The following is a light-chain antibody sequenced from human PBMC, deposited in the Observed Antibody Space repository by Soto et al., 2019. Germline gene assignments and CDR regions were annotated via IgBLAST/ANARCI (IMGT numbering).Light chain of an antibody. CDR3: QQYNNWPYT. Sequence: EIVMTQSPATLSVSPGDRATLSCRASQSVRSYLAWYQQKPGQSPRLLISGASTRATGFPARFSGSGSGTEFTLTISTLQSEDFAVYYCQQYNNWPYTFGQGTQLEIK. V-gene: IGKV3-15*01. CDR2: GAS. CDR1: QSVRSY. J-gene: IGKJ2*01.